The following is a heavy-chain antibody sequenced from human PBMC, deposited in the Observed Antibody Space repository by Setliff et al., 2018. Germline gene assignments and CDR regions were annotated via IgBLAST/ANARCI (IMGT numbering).Heavy chain of an antibody. Sequence: SETLSLTCTVSGGSVTSYYWSWIRQAAGKGLEWVGRISSNGRTNYNPSLEGRVSMSVDTSKNQISLHLTSMTTADTALYYRTRGRQNYYYMDVWGKGTTVTVSS. CDR2: ISSNGRT. CDR1: GGSVTSYY. V-gene: IGHV4-4*07. CDR3: TRGRQNYYYMDV. J-gene: IGHJ6*03.